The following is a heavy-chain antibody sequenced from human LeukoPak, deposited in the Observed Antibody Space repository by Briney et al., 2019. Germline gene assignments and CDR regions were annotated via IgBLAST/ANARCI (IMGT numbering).Heavy chain of an antibody. J-gene: IGHJ4*02. CDR3: ARVANYDDGGGASMYYFDY. CDR2: IVPLFGTT. CDR1: GGTFSSYA. D-gene: IGHD3-22*01. V-gene: IGHV1-69*13. Sequence: ASVKVSCKASGGTFSSYAISWVRQAPGQGLEWMGGIVPLFGTTDYAQKFQGRVTITADESTSTAYMDLRSLTSEDTAIYYCARVANYDDGGGASMYYFDYWGQGTLVTVSS.